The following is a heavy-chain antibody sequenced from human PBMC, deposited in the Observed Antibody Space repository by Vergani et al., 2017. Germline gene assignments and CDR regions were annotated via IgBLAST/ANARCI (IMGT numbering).Heavy chain of an antibody. CDR1: GGSFSGYY. CDR3: ARGSIAARPLDY. D-gene: IGHD6-6*01. CDR2: INHSGST. V-gene: IGHV4-34*01. Sequence: QVQLQQWGAGLLKPSETLSLTCAVYGGSFSGYYWSWIRQPPGKGLEWIGEINHSGSTNYNPSLKSRVTISVDTSKNQFSLKLSYVTAADTAVYYCARGSIAARPLDYWGQGTLVTVSS. J-gene: IGHJ4*02.